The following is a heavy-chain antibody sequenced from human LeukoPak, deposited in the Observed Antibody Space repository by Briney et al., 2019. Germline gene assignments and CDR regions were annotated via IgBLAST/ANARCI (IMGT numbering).Heavy chain of an antibody. CDR1: GGSISSYY. V-gene: IGHV4-30-2*06. CDR3: AREGVSYGYDF. CDR2: IFHSGRT. Sequence: SETLSLTCTVSGGSISSYYWSWIRQSPGKGLEYIGHIFHSGRTFSNPSLKSRVTISLERSRNQISLRLTSVTAADTAVYYCAREGVSYGYDFWGQGTLVTVS. J-gene: IGHJ4*02. D-gene: IGHD3-16*01.